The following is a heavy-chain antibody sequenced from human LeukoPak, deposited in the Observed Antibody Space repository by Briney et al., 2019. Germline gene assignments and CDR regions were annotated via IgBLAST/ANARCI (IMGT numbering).Heavy chain of an antibody. CDR1: GGSISSYY. CDR2: IYTSGST. CDR3: ARLHGTTDPGAFDI. V-gene: IGHV4-4*09. D-gene: IGHD1-7*01. Sequence: SETLSLTCTVSGGSISSYYWSWIRQPPGKGLEWIGYIYTSGSTNYNPSLKSRVTISVDTSKNQFYLKLSSVTAADTAVYYCARLHGTTDPGAFDIWGQGTMVTVSS. J-gene: IGHJ3*02.